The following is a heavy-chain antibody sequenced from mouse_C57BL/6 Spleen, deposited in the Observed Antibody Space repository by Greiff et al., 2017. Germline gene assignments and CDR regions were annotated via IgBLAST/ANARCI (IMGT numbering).Heavy chain of an antibody. CDR1: GYAFTNYL. D-gene: IGHD2-3*01. Sequence: QVQLQQSGAELVRPGTSVKVSCKASGYAFTNYLIEWVKRRPGQGREWIGVINPGSGGTNYNEKFKGKATLTADKYSSTAYMQLSSMTSEDSAVYFCAKYDGYYQGYFDVWGTGTTVTVSA. V-gene: IGHV1-54*01. J-gene: IGHJ1*03. CDR3: AKYDGYYQGYFDV. CDR2: INPGSGGT.